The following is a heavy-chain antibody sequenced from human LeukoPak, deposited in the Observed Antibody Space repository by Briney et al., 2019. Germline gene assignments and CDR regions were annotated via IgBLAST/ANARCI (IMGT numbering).Heavy chain of an antibody. D-gene: IGHD3-10*01. J-gene: IGHJ4*02. V-gene: IGHV3-23*01. CDR2: ISASGGST. CDR3: ARDSGGLNYYGSGSSNYFDY. Sequence: GGSLRLSCAASGFTFSSYAMTWVRQAPGKGLEWVSAISASGGSTYYADSVKGRFTISRDNAKNSLYLQMNSLRAEDTAVYYCARDSGGLNYYGSGSSNYFDYWGQGTLVTVSS. CDR1: GFTFSSYA.